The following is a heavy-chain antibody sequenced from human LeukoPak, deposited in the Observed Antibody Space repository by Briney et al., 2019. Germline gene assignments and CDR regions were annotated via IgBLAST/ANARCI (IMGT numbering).Heavy chain of an antibody. CDR2: IYYSGST. Sequence: PSETLSLTCTVSGGSISTYYWSWIRQPPGKGLEWIGYIYYSGSTSYNPSLKSRVTISVDTSKNQFSLKLSSVTAADTAVYYCARRGYSYGQLDWGQGTLVTVSS. CDR1: GGSISTYY. J-gene: IGHJ4*02. V-gene: IGHV4-59*08. D-gene: IGHD5-18*01. CDR3: ARRGYSYGQLD.